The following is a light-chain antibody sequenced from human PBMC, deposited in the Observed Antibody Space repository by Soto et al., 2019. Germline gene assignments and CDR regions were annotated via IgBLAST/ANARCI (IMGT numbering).Light chain of an antibody. CDR2: KAS. Sequence: GDRVTITCRASQSVDTCLTWYQQKPGKAPHLLIYKASSLETGVPSRFSRSGSVTEFTLTISSLQPDDFATYYCQQFYRYPWTFGQGTKVEIK. J-gene: IGKJ1*01. CDR1: QSVDTC. CDR3: QQFYRYPWT. V-gene: IGKV1-5*03.